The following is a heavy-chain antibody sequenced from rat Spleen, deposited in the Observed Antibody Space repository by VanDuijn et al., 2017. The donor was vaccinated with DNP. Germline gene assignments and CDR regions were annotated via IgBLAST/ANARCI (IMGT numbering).Heavy chain of an antibody. CDR2: IGSPAYAP. D-gene: IGHD4-3*01. Sequence: EVQLVESGGGLVQPGRSLKVSCAASGFTFSAYYMAWVRQAPAKGLEWVAYIGSPAYAPYYGDSVKGRFTISRDNAKSTLYLQMNSLRSEDMATYYCARPASGWFAYWGQGTLVTVSS. V-gene: IGHV5-22*01. CDR1: GFTFSAYY. J-gene: IGHJ3*01. CDR3: ARPASGWFAY.